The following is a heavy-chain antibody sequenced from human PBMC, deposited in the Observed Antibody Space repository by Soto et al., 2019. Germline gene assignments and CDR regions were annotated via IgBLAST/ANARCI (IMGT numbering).Heavy chain of an antibody. V-gene: IGHV3-74*01. CDR1: GFTFSSYW. CDR2: INSDGSTT. D-gene: IGHD1-7*01. J-gene: IGHJ4*02. CDR3: ARSIPGTTSFDS. Sequence: EVQLVESGGGLVQPGGSQRLSCAASGFTFSSYWMHWVRQAPGKGLVWVSRINSDGSTTNYADSVKGRFTISRDIAKNTLYLQMNSLKADDTALYYCARSIPGTTSFDSWGQGTLVTVSS.